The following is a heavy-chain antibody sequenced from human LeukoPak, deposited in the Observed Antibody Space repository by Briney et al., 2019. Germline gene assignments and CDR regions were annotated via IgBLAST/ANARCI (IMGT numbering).Heavy chain of an antibody. J-gene: IGHJ6*02. V-gene: IGHV1-69*13. CDR2: IIPIFGTA. D-gene: IGHD6-13*01. CDR3: ARGYPAGTPIYYYYDMDV. CDR1: GGTFSSYA. Sequence: ASVKVSCKASGGTFSSYAISWVRQAPGQGLEWMGGIIPIFGTANYAQKFQGRVTITADESTSTAYMELSSLRSEDTAVYYCARGYPAGTPIYYYYDMDVWGQGTTVTVSS.